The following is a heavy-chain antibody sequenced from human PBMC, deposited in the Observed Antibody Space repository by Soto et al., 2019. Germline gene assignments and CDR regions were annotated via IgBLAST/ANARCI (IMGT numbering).Heavy chain of an antibody. J-gene: IGHJ4*02. CDR2: ISYDGSKK. Sequence: ESGGGVVQPGRSLRLSCAASGFTFSSYGMHWVRQAPGKGLEWVAVISYDGSKKYYADSVKGRFTISRDNSKNTLYLQMSSLRAEDTAMYYCANGRVRNPIVVLTDEFDYWGQGTLVTVSS. CDR3: ANGRVRNPIVVLTDEFDY. D-gene: IGHD2-21*02. V-gene: IGHV3-30*18. CDR1: GFTFSSYG.